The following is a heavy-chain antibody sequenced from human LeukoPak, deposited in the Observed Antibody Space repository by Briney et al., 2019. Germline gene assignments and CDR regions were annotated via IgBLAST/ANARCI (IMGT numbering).Heavy chain of an antibody. CDR1: GGSISSYY. J-gene: IGHJ4*02. D-gene: IGHD3-16*02. CDR2: IKHSGST. CDR3: ARAYYDYVWGSYRPNHFDY. V-gene: IGHV4-34*01. Sequence: SETLSLTCTVSGGSISSYYWSWIRQTPGKGLEWIGEIKHSGSTNYNPSLKSRVTISVDTSKNQFSLKLSSVTAADTAVYYCARAYYDYVWGSYRPNHFDYWGQGTLVTVSS.